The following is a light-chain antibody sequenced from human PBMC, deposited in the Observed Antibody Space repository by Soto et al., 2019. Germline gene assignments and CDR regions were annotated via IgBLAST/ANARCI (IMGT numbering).Light chain of an antibody. J-gene: IGLJ2*01. CDR2: EVS. Sequence: QSVLTQPASVSGSPGQSITISCTGTSSDVGGYNYVSWYQHHPGKAPKLMIFEVSNRPSGVSNRFSGSKSGNTASLTISGLQAEDEADYYCSSYTSSNTLVVFGGGTKLTVL. CDR1: SSDVGGYNY. CDR3: SSYTSSNTLVV. V-gene: IGLV2-14*01.